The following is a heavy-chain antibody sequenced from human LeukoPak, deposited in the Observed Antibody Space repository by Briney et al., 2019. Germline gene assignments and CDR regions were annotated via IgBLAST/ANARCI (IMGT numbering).Heavy chain of an antibody. V-gene: IGHV4-34*01. Sequence: SETLSLTCAVYGGSFSGYYWSWIRQPPGKGLEWIGEINHSGSTNYNPSLKSRVTVSVDTSKSQFSLKLSSVTAADTAVYYCARRGYNSAYWGQGTLVTVSS. CDR1: GGSFSGYY. CDR3: ARRGYNSAY. D-gene: IGHD1-20*01. J-gene: IGHJ4*02. CDR2: INHSGST.